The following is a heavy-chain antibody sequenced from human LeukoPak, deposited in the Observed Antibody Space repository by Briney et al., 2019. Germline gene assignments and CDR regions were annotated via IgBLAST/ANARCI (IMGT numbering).Heavy chain of an antibody. CDR3: AKAGSIRFDY. J-gene: IGHJ4*02. V-gene: IGHV3-23*01. D-gene: IGHD1-26*01. CDR1: EFTFSSYG. CDR2: ISGSGGST. Sequence: PGGSLRLSCAASEFTFSSYGMSWVRQAPGKGLEWVSAISGSGGSTYYADSVKGRFTISRDNSKNTLYLQMNSLRAEDTAVYYCAKAGSIRFDYWGQGTLVTVSS.